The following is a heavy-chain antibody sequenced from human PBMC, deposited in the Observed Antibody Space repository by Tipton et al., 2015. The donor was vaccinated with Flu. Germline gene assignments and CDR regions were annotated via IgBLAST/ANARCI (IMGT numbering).Heavy chain of an antibody. J-gene: IGHJ4*02. V-gene: IGHV3-48*03. CDR1: GFSFSSYE. CDR2: ISPSGSTR. D-gene: IGHD3-16*01. Sequence: GSLRLSCAASGFSFSSYEMNLVRQAPGKGLEWVSFISPSGSTRYYADSVRGRFIISRDNFENSVFLQMNSLRAEDTAVYYCARGFIRLCDYWGQGALVTVSS. CDR3: ARGFIRLCDY.